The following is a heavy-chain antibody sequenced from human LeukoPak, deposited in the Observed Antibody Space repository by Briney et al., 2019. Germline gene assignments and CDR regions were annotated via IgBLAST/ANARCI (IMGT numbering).Heavy chain of an antibody. CDR2: INHSGST. CDR1: GGSFSGYY. Sequence: PSETLSLTCAVYGGSFSGYYWSWIRQPPGKGLEWIGEINHSGSTNYNPSLKSRVTISVDTSKNQFSLKLSSVTAADTAVYYCARGISHLVEYQLLYPYYFDYWGQGTLVTVSS. V-gene: IGHV4-34*01. CDR3: ARGISHLVEYQLLYPYYFDY. J-gene: IGHJ4*02. D-gene: IGHD2-2*02.